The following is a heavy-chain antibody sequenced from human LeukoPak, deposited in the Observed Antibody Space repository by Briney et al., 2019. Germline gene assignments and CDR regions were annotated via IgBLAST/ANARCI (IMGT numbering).Heavy chain of an antibody. D-gene: IGHD5-18*01. V-gene: IGHV4-38-2*02. J-gene: IGHJ4*02. CDR3: AREVGAGGTAMVPY. CDR1: GYSISSGYY. CDR2: IYHSGST. Sequence: SETLSLTCAVSGYSISSGYYWGWIRQPPGKGLEWIGSIYHSGSTYYNPSLKSRVTISVDTSKNQFSLKLSSVTAADTAVYYCAREVGAGGTAMVPYWGQGTPVTVSS.